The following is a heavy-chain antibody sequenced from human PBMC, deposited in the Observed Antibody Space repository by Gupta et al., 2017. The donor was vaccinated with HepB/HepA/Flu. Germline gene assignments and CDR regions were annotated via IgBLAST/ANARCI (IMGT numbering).Heavy chain of an antibody. CDR1: GFTFSSYS. J-gene: IGHJ4*02. Sequence: EVQLVESGGGLVKPGGSLRLSCAASGFTFSSYSMNWVRQAPGKGLEWVSSISSSSSYIDYADSVKGRFTISRDNAKNSLYLQMNSLRAEDTAVYYCAGSPDYYDSSGYYSQGAVDYWGQGTLVTVSS. D-gene: IGHD3-22*01. CDR3: AGSPDYYDSSGYYSQGAVDY. V-gene: IGHV3-21*01. CDR2: ISSSSSYI.